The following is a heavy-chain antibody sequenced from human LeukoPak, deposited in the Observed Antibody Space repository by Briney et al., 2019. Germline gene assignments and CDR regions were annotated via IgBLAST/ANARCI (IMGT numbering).Heavy chain of an antibody. V-gene: IGHV3-30*18. CDR3: AKSGTVVTPVAHYYFDY. CDR1: GFTFSSYG. J-gene: IGHJ4*02. Sequence: GGSLRLSCAASGFTFSSYGMHWVRQAPGKGLEWVAVISYDGSSKYYADSVKGRFTISRDNSKNTLYLQMNSLRAEDTAVYYCAKSGTVVTPVAHYYFDYWGQGTLVTVSS. D-gene: IGHD4-23*01. CDR2: ISYDGSSK.